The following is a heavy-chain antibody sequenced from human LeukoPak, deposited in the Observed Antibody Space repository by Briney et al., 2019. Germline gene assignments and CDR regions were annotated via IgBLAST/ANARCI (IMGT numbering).Heavy chain of an antibody. V-gene: IGHV1-18*01. CDR1: GYTFTSYG. D-gene: IGHD6-19*01. J-gene: IGHJ4*02. CDR2: ISAYNGNT. Sequence: ASVKVSCKASGYTFTSYGISWVRQAPGQGLEWMGWISAYNGNTNYAQKLQGRVTMTTDTSTSTAYMELRSLRSGDTAVYYCARGGHGYSSGWYGPTQYFDYWGQGTLVTVSS. CDR3: ARGGHGYSSGWYGPTQYFDY.